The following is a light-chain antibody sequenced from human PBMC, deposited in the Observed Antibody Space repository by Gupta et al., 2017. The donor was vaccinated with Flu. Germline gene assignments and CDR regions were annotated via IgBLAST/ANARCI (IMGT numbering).Light chain of an antibody. V-gene: IGLV3-25*02. Sequence: YELTQPPSVSVSPRETARITCSGDRLPYENTYWYQQTPGQAPVLVMFRDKERPSGIPERFSGSSSGTTVTVTISGVQEEDEADYYCQSGDSSGFWVFGGGTRLTVL. CDR3: QSGDSSGFWV. J-gene: IGLJ3*02. CDR2: RDK. CDR1: RLPYEN.